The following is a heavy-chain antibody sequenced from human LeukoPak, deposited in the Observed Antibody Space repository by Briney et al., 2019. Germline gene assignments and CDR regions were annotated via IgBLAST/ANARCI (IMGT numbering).Heavy chain of an antibody. Sequence: ASVTVSCKASGYTLTDYYMHWVRQAPGQGLEWMGRINPNSGGTNYAQKFQGRVTMTRDTSISTVYMELSRLRSDDTAVYYCARDLNNEWELPHFDYWGQGTLVTVSS. CDR1: GYTLTDYY. D-gene: IGHD1-26*01. CDR3: ARDLNNEWELPHFDY. V-gene: IGHV1-2*06. J-gene: IGHJ4*02. CDR2: INPNSGGT.